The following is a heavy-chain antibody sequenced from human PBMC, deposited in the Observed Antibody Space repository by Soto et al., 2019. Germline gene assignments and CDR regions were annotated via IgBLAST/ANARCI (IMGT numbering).Heavy chain of an antibody. Sequence: VQLVESGGGLVKPGGSLRLSCAASGFTFSSYSMNWVRQAPGKGLEWVSSISSSSSYIYYADSVKGRFTISRDNAKNSLYLQMNSLRAEDTAVYYCARVGVVVAAAVDYWGQGTLVTVSS. D-gene: IGHD2-15*01. CDR3: ARVGVVVAAAVDY. CDR2: ISSSSSYI. V-gene: IGHV3-21*01. J-gene: IGHJ4*02. CDR1: GFTFSSYS.